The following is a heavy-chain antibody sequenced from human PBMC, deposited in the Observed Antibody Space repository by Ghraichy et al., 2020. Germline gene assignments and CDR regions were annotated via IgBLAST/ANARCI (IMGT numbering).Heavy chain of an antibody. V-gene: IGHV3-49*04. CDR1: GFTFGDYA. J-gene: IGHJ4*02. Sequence: GGSLRLSCTASGFTFGDYAMSWVRQAPGKGLEWVGFIRSKAYGGTTEYAASVKGRFTISRDDSKSIAYLQMNSLKTEDTAVYYCTRDLVAAPDYWGQGTLVTVSS. D-gene: IGHD2-15*01. CDR3: TRDLVAAPDY. CDR2: IRSKAYGGTT.